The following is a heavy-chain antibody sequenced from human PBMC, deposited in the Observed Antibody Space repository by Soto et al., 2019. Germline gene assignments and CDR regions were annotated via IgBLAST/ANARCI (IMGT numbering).Heavy chain of an antibody. D-gene: IGHD5-12*01. CDR1: GGSISSYY. V-gene: IGHV4-59*01. CDR2: IYYSGST. Sequence: QVQLQESGPGLAKPSETLSLTCTVSGGSISSYYWSWIRQSPGKRLEWIGYIYYSGSTNYNPSLKSRVTISVDTSMNQFSLELRSVTAADTAVYYCARDSVGSGYDWGQGTLVTVSS. CDR3: ARDSVGSGYD. J-gene: IGHJ4*02.